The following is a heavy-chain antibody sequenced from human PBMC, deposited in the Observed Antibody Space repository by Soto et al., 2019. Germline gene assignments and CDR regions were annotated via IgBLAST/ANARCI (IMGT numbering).Heavy chain of an antibody. Sequence: QVQLVQSGAEVKKPGASVKVSCKASGYNFVKYGITWVRQAPGQALEWLGWISPYNGNTKYAQKIQGRVIMTTDTSTTTAYLELLSLTSDDTAVYYCARGILEWYPHSPMDDWGQGTTVTVSS. CDR3: ARGILEWYPHSPMDD. CDR1: GYNFVKYG. V-gene: IGHV1-18*01. CDR2: ISPYNGNT. D-gene: IGHD3-3*01. J-gene: IGHJ6*02.